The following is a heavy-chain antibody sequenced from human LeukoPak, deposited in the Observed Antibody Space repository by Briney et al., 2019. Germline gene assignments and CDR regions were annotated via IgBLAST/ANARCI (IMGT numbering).Heavy chain of an antibody. Sequence: GGSLRLSCAASGFTFSSYAMSWVRQAPGKGLEWVSGISGSGGFTYYADSVKGRFTISRDNSKNTLYLQMNSLRAEDTAVYYCAKGAWSYGDYGGHFDYWGQGTLVTVSS. J-gene: IGHJ4*02. D-gene: IGHD4-17*01. CDR3: AKGAWSYGDYGGHFDY. CDR1: GFTFSSYA. CDR2: ISGSGGFT. V-gene: IGHV3-23*01.